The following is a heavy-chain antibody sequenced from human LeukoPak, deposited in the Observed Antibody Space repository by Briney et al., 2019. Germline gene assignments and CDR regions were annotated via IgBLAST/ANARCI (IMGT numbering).Heavy chain of an antibody. V-gene: IGHV4-39*01. CDR2: IYYSGST. J-gene: IGHJ4*02. Sequence: SETLSLTCTVSGGSISSSSYYRGWIRQPPGKGLEWIGSIYYSGSTYYNPSLKSRVTISVDTSKNQFSLKLSSVTAADTAVYYCAFGYSNYYFDYWGQGTLVTVSS. CDR1: GGSISSSSYY. CDR3: AFGYSNYYFDY. D-gene: IGHD2-15*01.